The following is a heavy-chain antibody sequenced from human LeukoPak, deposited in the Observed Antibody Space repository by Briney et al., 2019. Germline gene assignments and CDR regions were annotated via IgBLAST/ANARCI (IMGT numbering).Heavy chain of an antibody. CDR2: ISGSGGST. J-gene: IGHJ5*02. CDR3: AKATQLLRVSWFDP. Sequence: GGSLGLSCAASGFTFSSYAMSWVRQAPGKGLEWVSAISGSGGSTYYADSVKGRFTISRDNSKNTLYLQMNSLRAEDTAVYYCAKATQLLRVSWFDPWGQGTLVTVSS. CDR1: GFTFSSYA. D-gene: IGHD2-2*01. V-gene: IGHV3-23*01.